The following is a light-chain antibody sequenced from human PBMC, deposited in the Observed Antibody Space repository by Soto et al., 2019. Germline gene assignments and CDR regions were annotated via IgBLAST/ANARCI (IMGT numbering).Light chain of an antibody. Sequence: DVQMTQSPSSLSASVGDSVTITCRASQRVNNYLNWYQQKPGEAPKLLIYAASSLQIGVPSRFGGSGSGTDFTLAISGLQPEDFAIYYCQQSYMTPWTFGQGTKVEIK. CDR1: QRVNNY. CDR3: QQSYMTPWT. V-gene: IGKV1-39*01. CDR2: AAS. J-gene: IGKJ1*01.